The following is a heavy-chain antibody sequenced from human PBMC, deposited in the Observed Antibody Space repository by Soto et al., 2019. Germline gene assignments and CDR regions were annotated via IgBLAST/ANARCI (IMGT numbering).Heavy chain of an antibody. V-gene: IGHV1-69*13. CDR2: IIPIFGTA. CDR3: ARVIAANYYYGMDV. Sequence: GASVKVSCKASGGTFSSYAISWVRQAPGRGLEWMGGIIPIFGTANYAQKFQGRVTITADESTSTAYMELSSLRSEDTAVYYCARVIAANYYYGMDVWGQGTTVTVSS. D-gene: IGHD6-13*01. J-gene: IGHJ6*02. CDR1: GGTFSSYA.